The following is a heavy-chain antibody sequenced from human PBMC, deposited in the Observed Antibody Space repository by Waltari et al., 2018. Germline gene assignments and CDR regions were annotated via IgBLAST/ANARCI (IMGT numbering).Heavy chain of an antibody. CDR2: INHSGST. V-gene: IGHV4-34*01. D-gene: IGHD2-2*02. J-gene: IGHJ5*02. Sequence: QVQLQQWGAGLLKPSETLSLTCAVYGGSFSGYYWSWIRQPPGKGLEWIGEINHSGSTNYNPSLKSRVTISVDTSKNQFSLKLSSVTAADTAVYYCARLPLRYCSSTSCYTKWFDPWGQGTLVTVSS. CDR1: GGSFSGYY. CDR3: ARLPLRYCSSTSCYTKWFDP.